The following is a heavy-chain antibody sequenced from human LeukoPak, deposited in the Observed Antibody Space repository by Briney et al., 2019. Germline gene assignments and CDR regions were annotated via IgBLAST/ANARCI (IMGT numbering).Heavy chain of an antibody. V-gene: IGHV4-31*03. CDR3: ARAIASSRWSGNWFDP. CDR1: GGSISSGGYY. D-gene: IGHD3-3*01. CDR2: IYYSGST. J-gene: IGHJ5*02. Sequence: SQTLSLTCTVSGGSISSGGYYWSWIRQHPGKGLEWIGYIYYSGSTYYNPSLKSRDTISVDTSKNQFSLKLSSVTAADTAVYYRARAIASSRWSGNWFDPWGQGTLVTVSS.